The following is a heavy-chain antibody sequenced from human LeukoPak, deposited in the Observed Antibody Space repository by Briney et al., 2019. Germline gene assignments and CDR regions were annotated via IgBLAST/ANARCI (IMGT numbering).Heavy chain of an antibody. CDR2: IYSSGAT. V-gene: IGHV4-4*07. CDR3: TRDLTQYYDVWSGSHGFDI. J-gene: IGHJ3*02. CDR1: GGSISSYY. Sequence: SETLFLTCTVSGGSISSYYWSWIRQPAGKGLEWIGRIYSSGATNYNPSFKRRVTISEDTSKNQFSLKLTSVTAADTAVYYCTRDLTQYYDVWSGSHGFDIWGQGTMVIVSS. D-gene: IGHD3-3*01.